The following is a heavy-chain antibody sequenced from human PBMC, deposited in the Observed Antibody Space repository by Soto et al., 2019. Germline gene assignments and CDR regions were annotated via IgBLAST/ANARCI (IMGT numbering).Heavy chain of an antibody. V-gene: IGHV1-69*12. CDR1: GGTFSSYA. CDR2: IIPIFGTA. J-gene: IGHJ4*02. D-gene: IGHD5-18*01. CDR3: ARSDTDMVTFSTAFDY. Sequence: QVQLVQSGAEVKKPGSSVKVSCKASGGTFSSYAISWVRQAPGQGLEWMGGIIPIFGTANYAQKFQGRVTITADESTSTAYMELSSLRSEDTAVYYCARSDTDMVTFSTAFDYWGQGPLVTVSS.